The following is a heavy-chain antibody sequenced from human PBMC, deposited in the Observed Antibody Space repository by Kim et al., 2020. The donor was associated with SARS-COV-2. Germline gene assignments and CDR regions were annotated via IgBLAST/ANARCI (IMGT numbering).Heavy chain of an antibody. J-gene: IGHJ4*02. D-gene: IGHD2-15*01. CDR2: IYYSGST. CDR1: GGSVSSGNYY. V-gene: IGHV4-61*01. Sequence: SETLSLTCTVSGGSVSSGNYYWSWIRQPPGKGLESIGHIYYSGSTNYNPSLKSRVTISVDTSKNQFSLRLTSMTAADTAVYYCAREVNVGGSRGTFDYWGQGTLVTVSS. CDR3: AREVNVGGSRGTFDY.